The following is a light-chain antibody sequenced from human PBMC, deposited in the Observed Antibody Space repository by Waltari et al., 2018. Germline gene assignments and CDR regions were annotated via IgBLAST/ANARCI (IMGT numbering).Light chain of an antibody. CDR3: HQYFRSPWT. CDR2: WAS. Sequence: DIVVTQSPDSLALSLGETATINCRSSQNLFYSVTERNYLAWYRQKPGQPPELLVYWASTRESGVPDRVSGSGTETDFTLTIRSLRAEDVGIYFCHQYFRSPWTFGQGTRVEIK. CDR1: QNLFYSVTERNY. J-gene: IGKJ1*01. V-gene: IGKV4-1*01.